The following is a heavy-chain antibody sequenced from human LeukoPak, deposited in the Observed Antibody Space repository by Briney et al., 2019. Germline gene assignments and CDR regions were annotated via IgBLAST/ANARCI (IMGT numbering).Heavy chain of an antibody. D-gene: IGHD3-16*01. CDR1: GFTFSSYA. Sequence: PGGSLRLSCAASGFTFSSYAMSWVRQAPGKGLEWVSAISGSGGSTYYADSVKGRFTISRDNSKNTLYLQMNSLRAEDTAVYYCAKQSISSFWVPYDAFDIWGQGTMVTVSS. V-gene: IGHV3-23*01. J-gene: IGHJ3*02. CDR3: AKQSISSFWVPYDAFDI. CDR2: ISGSGGST.